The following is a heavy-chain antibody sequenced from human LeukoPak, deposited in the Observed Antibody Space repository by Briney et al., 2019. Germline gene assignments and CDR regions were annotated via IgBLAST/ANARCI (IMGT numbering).Heavy chain of an antibody. CDR1: GFTFSSYA. D-gene: IGHD1-26*01. V-gene: IGHV3-30*17. Sequence: GGSLRLSCAASGFTFSSYAMHWVRQAPGKGLEWVAVISYDGSNKYYADSVKGRFTISRDNSKNPLYLQMNSLRAEDTAVYYCAREGGSEAFDIWGQGTMVTVSS. J-gene: IGHJ3*02. CDR3: AREGGSEAFDI. CDR2: ISYDGSNK.